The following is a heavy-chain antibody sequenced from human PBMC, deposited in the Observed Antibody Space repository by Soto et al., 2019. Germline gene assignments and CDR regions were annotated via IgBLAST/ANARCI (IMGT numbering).Heavy chain of an antibody. CDR2: INAGNGNT. CDR1: GYTFTSYA. D-gene: IGHD6-19*01. J-gene: IGHJ5*02. V-gene: IGHV1-3*01. CDR3: ARDASGSGWLYNWFDP. Sequence: GASVKVSCKASGYTFTSYAMHWVRQAPGQRLEWMGWINAGNGNTKYSQKFQGRVTITRDTSASTAYMELSSLRSEDTAVYYCARDASGSGWLYNWFDPWGQGTLVTVSS.